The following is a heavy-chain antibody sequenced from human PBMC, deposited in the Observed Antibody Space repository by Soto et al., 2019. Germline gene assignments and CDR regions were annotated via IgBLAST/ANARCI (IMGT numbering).Heavy chain of an antibody. Sequence: SETLSLTCAVSGGSISSSNWWSWVRQPPGKGLEWIGEIYHSGSTNYNPSLKSRVTISVDKSKNQFSLKLSSVTAADTAVYYCARDRQLVRGAFDYWGQGTLVTVSS. CDR1: GGSISSSNW. D-gene: IGHD6-6*01. CDR3: ARDRQLVRGAFDY. CDR2: IYHSGST. V-gene: IGHV4-4*02. J-gene: IGHJ4*02.